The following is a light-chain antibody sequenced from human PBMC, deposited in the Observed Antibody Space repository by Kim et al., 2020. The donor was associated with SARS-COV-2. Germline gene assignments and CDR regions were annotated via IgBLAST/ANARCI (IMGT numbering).Light chain of an antibody. CDR1: QSVSSD. CDR2: DAS. V-gene: IGKV3-11*01. J-gene: IGKJ1*01. Sequence: LSLSPGERATPSCRASQSVSSDLAWYQQRPGQAPRLLIYDASNRATGIPARFSGSGSGTDFTLTISSLEPEDFAVYYCQQRSSWTFGQGTKVEIK. CDR3: QQRSSWT.